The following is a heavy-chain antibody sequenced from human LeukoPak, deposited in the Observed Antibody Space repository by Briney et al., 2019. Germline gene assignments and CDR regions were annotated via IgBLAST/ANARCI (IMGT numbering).Heavy chain of an antibody. CDR3: ARGGNRFGGFYFDY. Sequence: TSETLSLTCTVSADSLSSGGHYWAWIRQFPEKGLESIGFIHHSGRSRHNPSLKDRVAISVDTSRKQFALKLSSVTAADTAMYYCARGGNRFGGFYFDYWGQGIQVIVSS. CDR2: IHHSGRS. V-gene: IGHV4-31*03. CDR1: ADSLSSGGHY. J-gene: IGHJ4*02. D-gene: IGHD3-10*01.